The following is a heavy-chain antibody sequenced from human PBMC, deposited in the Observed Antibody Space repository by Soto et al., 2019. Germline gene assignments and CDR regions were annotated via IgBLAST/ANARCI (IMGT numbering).Heavy chain of an antibody. Sequence: GGSLRLSCAASGFTFSSYAMHWVRQAPGKGLEWVAVISYDGSNKYYADSVKGRFTISRDNSKNTLYLQMNSLGAEDTAVYYCATYEDIVVVPAAMGFDYWGQGTLVTVSS. CDR3: ATYEDIVVVPAAMGFDY. D-gene: IGHD2-2*01. V-gene: IGHV3-30-3*01. CDR1: GFTFSSYA. CDR2: ISYDGSNK. J-gene: IGHJ4*02.